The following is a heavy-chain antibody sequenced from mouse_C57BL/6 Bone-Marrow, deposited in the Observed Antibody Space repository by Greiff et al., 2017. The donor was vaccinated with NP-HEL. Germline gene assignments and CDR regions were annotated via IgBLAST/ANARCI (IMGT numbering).Heavy chain of an antibody. J-gene: IGHJ3*01. CDR1: GFTFSSYG. D-gene: IGHD2-4*01. V-gene: IGHV5-6*01. CDR3: ASPYDYGVAWFAY. CDR2: ISSGGSYT. Sequence: EVQRVESGGDLVKPGGSLKLSCAASGFTFSSYGMSWVRQTPDKRLEWVATISSGGSYTYYPDRVKGRFTISRDNTKNTLYLQMSRLKYKDTAMYDCASPYDYGVAWFAYWGRGPLVTVSA.